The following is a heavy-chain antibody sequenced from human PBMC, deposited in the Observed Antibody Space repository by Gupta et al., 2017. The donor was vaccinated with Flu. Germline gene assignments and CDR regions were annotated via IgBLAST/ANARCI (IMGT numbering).Heavy chain of an antibody. J-gene: IGHJ4*02. CDR3: ARHGGASGGWLYYFDC. V-gene: IGHV4-39*01. D-gene: IGHD6-19*01. CDR1: GGSISSSSYY. Sequence: QLQLQESGPGLVKPSETLSLTCTVSGGSISSSSYYWGWIRQPPGTGLEWIGSINYSGSTYYNPSFKSRVTISVDTSNNQFSLKLSSVTAADTAVYYCARHGGASGGWLYYFDCWGQGTPVTVSS. CDR2: INYSGST.